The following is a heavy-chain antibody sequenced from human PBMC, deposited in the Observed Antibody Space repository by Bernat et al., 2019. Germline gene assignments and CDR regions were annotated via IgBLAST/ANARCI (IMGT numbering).Heavy chain of an antibody. J-gene: IGHJ3*02. CDR1: GFTVSTNY. Sequence: EVQLVESGGGLVQPGGSLRLSCAASGFTVSTNYMSWVRQAPGKGLEWVSVIYSGGNTYYADSVKGRFTISRDNSKKTLYLQMNSLRAEDMAMYYCARYYGGNSGSAFDIWGQGTMVTVSS. V-gene: IGHV3-66*01. CDR2: IYSGGNT. CDR3: ARYYGGNSGSAFDI. D-gene: IGHD4-23*01.